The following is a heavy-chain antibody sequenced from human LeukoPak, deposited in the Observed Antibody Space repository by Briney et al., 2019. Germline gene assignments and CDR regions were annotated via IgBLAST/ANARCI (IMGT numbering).Heavy chain of an antibody. CDR2: ITSSGSDI. J-gene: IGHJ4*02. V-gene: IGHV3-11*01. Sequence: GGSLRLSCAASGFTFSDYYMSWIRQAPGKGLEWVAYITSSGSDIYYADSVRGRFSISRDNAKNSLFLQMNSLRVEDTATYYCARDRGAMAGDFWGQGTLVSVSS. CDR3: ARDRGAMAGDF. D-gene: IGHD5-18*01. CDR1: GFTFSDYY.